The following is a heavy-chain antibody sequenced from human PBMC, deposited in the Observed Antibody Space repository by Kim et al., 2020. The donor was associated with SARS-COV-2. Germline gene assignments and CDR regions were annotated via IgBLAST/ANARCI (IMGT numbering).Heavy chain of an antibody. Sequence: GGSLRLSCAASGFTFSSYAMHWVRQAPGKGLEWVAVISYDGSNKYYADSVKGRFTISRDNSKNTLYLQMNSLRAEDTAVYYCARANSGYDYFPYYYYGM. D-gene: IGHD5-12*01. CDR1: GFTFSSYA. V-gene: IGHV3-30*04. J-gene: IGHJ6*01. CDR3: ARANSGYDYFPYYYYGM. CDR2: ISYDGSNK.